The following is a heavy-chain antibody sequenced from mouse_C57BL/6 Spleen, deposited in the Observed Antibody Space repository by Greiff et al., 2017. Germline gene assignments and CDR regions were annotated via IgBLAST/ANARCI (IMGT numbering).Heavy chain of an antibody. V-gene: IGHV1-69*01. CDR3: ARRDDYGSSPYYFDY. D-gene: IGHD1-1*01. CDR1: GYTFTSYW. J-gene: IGHJ2*01. Sequence: VQLQQPGAELVMPGASVKLSCKASGYTFTSYWMHWVKQRPGQGLEWIGEIDPSDSYTNYNQKFKGKSTLTVDKSSSTAYMQLSSLTSEDSAVYYCARRDDYGSSPYYFDYWGQGTTLTVSS. CDR2: IDPSDSYT.